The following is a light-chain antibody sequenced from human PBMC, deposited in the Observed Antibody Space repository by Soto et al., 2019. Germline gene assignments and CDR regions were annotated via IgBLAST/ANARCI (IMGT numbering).Light chain of an antibody. J-gene: IGKJ1*01. CDR3: QQYNNWPPWT. CDR1: QSVSRK. CDR2: GAS. Sequence: EIVLTQSPGTLSLSPGERATLSCRASQSVSRKLAWYQQKPGQAPRLLIYGASTRANGIPARFSGSGSGTEFTLTISSLQSEDFAVYYCQQYNNWPPWTFGQGTKVDIK. V-gene: IGKV3-15*01.